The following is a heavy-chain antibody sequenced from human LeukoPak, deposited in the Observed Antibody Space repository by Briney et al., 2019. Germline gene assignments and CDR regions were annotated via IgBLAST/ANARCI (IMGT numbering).Heavy chain of an antibody. CDR2: ITTSGTST. CDR3: VVHSATSCY. CDR1: GFTFGSYE. Sequence: PGGSLRLSCATSGFTFGSYEMNWVRQAPGKGLEWISYITTSGTSTYYADSVKGRFTISRENGKTALSLQMNSLRAEDTAVYYCVVHSATSCYWGQGTLVTVSS. D-gene: IGHD1-26*01. V-gene: IGHV3-48*03. J-gene: IGHJ4*02.